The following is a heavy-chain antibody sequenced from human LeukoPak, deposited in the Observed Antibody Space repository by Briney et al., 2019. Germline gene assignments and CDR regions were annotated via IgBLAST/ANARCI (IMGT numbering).Heavy chain of an antibody. CDR1: GYTFTGYY. V-gene: IGHV1-2*02. J-gene: IGHJ4*02. Sequence: ASVKVSCKASGYTFTGYYMHWVRQAPGQGLEWMGWINPNSGGTNYAQKFQGRVTMTRDTSISTAYMELSRLRSEDTAVYYCARDNRVGVVVAARHYWGQGTLVTVSS. CDR3: ARDNRVGVVVAARHY. D-gene: IGHD2-15*01. CDR2: INPNSGGT.